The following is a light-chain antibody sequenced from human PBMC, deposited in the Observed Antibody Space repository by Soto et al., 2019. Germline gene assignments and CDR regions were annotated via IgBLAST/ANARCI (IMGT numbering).Light chain of an antibody. V-gene: IGKV3-11*01. Sequence: EIVLTQSPATLSLSPGERATLSCRASQSVSSYLVWYHQKPGQAPRLLIYDAANRAIGIPARFSASGSGTDFTLIISRLEPEDFAVYYCQQRYNWPPLTFGQGTRLE. CDR1: QSVSSY. CDR3: QQRYNWPPLT. J-gene: IGKJ5*01. CDR2: DAA.